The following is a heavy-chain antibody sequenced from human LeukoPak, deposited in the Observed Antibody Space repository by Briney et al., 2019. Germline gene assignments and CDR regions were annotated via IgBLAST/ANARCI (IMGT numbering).Heavy chain of an antibody. D-gene: IGHD2-2*03. Sequence: GGSLTLSCAASGFSFSNYAMSRVRQAPARGPEGLSNMKGGGETFYADSVKGRFTLSRDDSRNTVYLQLNKLRVEETAIYYCARASWISTADAVWWGQGTQVTVSS. CDR1: GFSFSNYA. V-gene: IGHV3-23*01. CDR2: MKGGGET. J-gene: IGHJ4*02. CDR3: ARASWISTADAVW.